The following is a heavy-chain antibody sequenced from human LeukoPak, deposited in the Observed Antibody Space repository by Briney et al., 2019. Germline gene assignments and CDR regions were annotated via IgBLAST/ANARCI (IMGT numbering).Heavy chain of an antibody. Sequence: PGRCLTLSCAASRFTPSSNAMSWVRPAPGGGLGWVSSISGGVGHTIYADSVKGRSTISRDTSKNPLYLQINSQRAEHTAVYLRAKDADTARWDYWGQGTLVTVSS. CDR3: AKDADTARWDY. J-gene: IGHJ4*02. CDR1: RFTPSSNA. V-gene: IGHV3-23*01. CDR2: ISGGVGHT. D-gene: IGHD5-18*01.